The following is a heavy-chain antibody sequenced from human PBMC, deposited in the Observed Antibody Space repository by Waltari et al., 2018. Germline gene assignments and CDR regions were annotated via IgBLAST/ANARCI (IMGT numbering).Heavy chain of an antibody. V-gene: IGHV3-73*01. CDR3: TTGVPLAAAGTHFDY. D-gene: IGHD6-13*01. J-gene: IGHJ4*02. Sequence: EVQLVESGGGLVQPGGSLRLSCVASGFTFSSSAMHWVRQASGQGLEWVGRIRSKSNNYETGYAASVKGRFTISRDDSKNTAYLQMNSLKTEDTAVYYCTTGVPLAAAGTHFDYWGQGVLVTVSS. CDR1: GFTFSSSA. CDR2: IRSKSNNYET.